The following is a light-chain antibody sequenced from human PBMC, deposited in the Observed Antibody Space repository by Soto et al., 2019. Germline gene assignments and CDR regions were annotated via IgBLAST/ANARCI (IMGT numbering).Light chain of an antibody. CDR1: QSISYX. CDR2: TAS. V-gene: IGKV1-5*03. CDR3: XXXXXXSXLT. Sequence: DIQMTQSPSTLSASVGDRXXITXXASQSISYXXAWYQQKPGKAPKLLIYTASSLESGVPSRFSGSGSGTEFTLTISSLXPDXXXXXXXXXXXXXSXLTFGGGTKVEIK. J-gene: IGKJ4*01.